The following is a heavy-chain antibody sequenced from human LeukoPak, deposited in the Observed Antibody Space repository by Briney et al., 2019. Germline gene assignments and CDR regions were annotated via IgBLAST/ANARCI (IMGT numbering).Heavy chain of an antibody. Sequence: ASVKVSSTASVYTFTTCDINWVRQAPGQGLEWMGWMNSNSGNTGFAHKFQGRVTMTRDTSINIAYMELSRLRSEDTAVYYCERVLGSISQWGQGTLVTVSS. V-gene: IGHV1-8*01. D-gene: IGHD1-1*01. CDR1: VYTFTTCD. J-gene: IGHJ4*02. CDR3: ERVLGSISQ. CDR2: MNSNSGNT.